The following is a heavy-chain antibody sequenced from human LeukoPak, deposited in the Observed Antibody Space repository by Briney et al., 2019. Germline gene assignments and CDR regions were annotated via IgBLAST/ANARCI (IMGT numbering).Heavy chain of an antibody. CDR1: GFNFSEYN. CDR3: ARVSTAVSLAIDY. J-gene: IGHJ4*02. CDR2: ISSSSKYI. Sequence: PGGSLRLSCAASGFNFSEYNMNWVRQAPGKGLEWVSVISSSSKYIYYADSVKGRFTISRDNAKNSLYLQMNSLRAEDTAVYYCARVSTAVSLAIDYWGQGTLVTVST. V-gene: IGHV3-21*06. D-gene: IGHD6-13*01.